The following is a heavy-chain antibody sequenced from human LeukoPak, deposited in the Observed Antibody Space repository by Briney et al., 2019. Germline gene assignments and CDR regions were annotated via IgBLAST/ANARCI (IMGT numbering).Heavy chain of an antibody. Sequence: GASVKVSCKASGYTFTSYGISWVRQAPGQGLEWMGWISAYNGNTNYAQKLQGRVTMTTDTSTSTAYMELRSLRSDDTALYYCAKGILGSWYNYPFDYWGQGTLVTVSS. CDR3: AKGILGSWYNYPFDY. V-gene: IGHV1-18*01. CDR1: GYTFTSYG. J-gene: IGHJ4*02. D-gene: IGHD6-13*01. CDR2: ISAYNGNT.